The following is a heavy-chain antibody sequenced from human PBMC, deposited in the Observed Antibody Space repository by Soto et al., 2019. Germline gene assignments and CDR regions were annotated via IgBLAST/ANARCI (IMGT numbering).Heavy chain of an antibody. CDR2: ISGSGGST. V-gene: IGHV3-23*01. J-gene: IGHJ4*02. D-gene: IGHD2-15*01. CDR3: AKGVCSGGSCYRRPNPDFGY. CDR1: GFTFSSYA. Sequence: EVQLLESGGGLVQPGGSLRLSCAASGFTFSSYAMSWVRQAPGKGLEWVSAISGSGGSTYYADSVKGRFTISRDNSKNTLYLQMNSLRAEDTAVYYCAKGVCSGGSCYRRPNPDFGYWGQGTLVTVSS.